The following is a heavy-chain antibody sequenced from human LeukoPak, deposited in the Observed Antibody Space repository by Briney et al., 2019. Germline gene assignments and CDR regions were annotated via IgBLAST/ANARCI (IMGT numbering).Heavy chain of an antibody. CDR2: MNPNSGVT. J-gene: IGHJ4*02. CDR1: GYTFTDYD. D-gene: IGHD1-26*01. V-gene: IGHV1-8*01. CDR3: ARGPIYPKSGDYPNYYFDY. Sequence: ASVKVSCKASGYTFTDYDINWVRQATGQGLGWMGWMNPNSGVTGYAQKFQGRVSMTRDTSVSTAYMELSSLRSEDTAAYFCARGPIYPKSGDYPNYYFDYWGQGTLVTVSS.